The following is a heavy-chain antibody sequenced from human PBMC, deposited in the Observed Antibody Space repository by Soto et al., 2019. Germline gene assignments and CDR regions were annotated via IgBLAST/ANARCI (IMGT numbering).Heavy chain of an antibody. Sequence: PGGSLRLSCAASGFTFRSHWMHWVRQAPGKGLVWVSRISGDGSSTHYADSVKGRFTISRDNVKNTLYLQMNSLRAEDTAVYYCAVQKFGRSGWFDPWGQGTLVTVSS. J-gene: IGHJ5*02. D-gene: IGHD3-10*01. CDR2: ISGDGSST. CDR3: AVQKFGRSGWFDP. V-gene: IGHV3-74*01. CDR1: GFTFRSHW.